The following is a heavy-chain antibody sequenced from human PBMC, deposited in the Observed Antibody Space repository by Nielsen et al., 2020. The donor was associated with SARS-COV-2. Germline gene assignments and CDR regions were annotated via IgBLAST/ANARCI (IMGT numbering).Heavy chain of an antibody. J-gene: IGHJ6*02. CDR1: GYTFTSYY. D-gene: IGHD2-2*01. CDR3: AREGGYCSSTSCPPVVVVAAPGHYYGMDV. CDR2: INPSGGST. Sequence: ASVKVSCKASGYTFTSYYMHWVRQAPGQGLEWMGIINPSGGSTSYAQKFQGRVTMTRDTSTSTVYMELSSLRSEDTAVYYCAREGGYCSSTSCPPVVVVAAPGHYYGMDVWGQGTTVTVSS. V-gene: IGHV1-46*01.